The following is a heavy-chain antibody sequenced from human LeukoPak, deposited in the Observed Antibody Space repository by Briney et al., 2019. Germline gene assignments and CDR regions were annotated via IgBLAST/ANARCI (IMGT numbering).Heavy chain of an antibody. D-gene: IGHD1-26*01. CDR3: ARSLGATRFGYYYYYMDV. J-gene: IGHJ6*03. Sequence: GGSLRLSCAASGFTVSSNYMSWVRQAPGKGLEWVSVIYSGGSTYYADSVKGRFTTSRDNSKNTLYLQMNSLKAEDTAVYYCARSLGATRFGYYYYYMDVWGKGTTVTVSS. V-gene: IGHV3-66*02. CDR1: GFTVSSNY. CDR2: IYSGGST.